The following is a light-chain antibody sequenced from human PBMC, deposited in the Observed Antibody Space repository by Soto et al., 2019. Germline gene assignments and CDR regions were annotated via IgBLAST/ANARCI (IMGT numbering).Light chain of an antibody. CDR1: QSVSTTY. V-gene: IGKV3-20*01. CDR2: GAS. Sequence: EIVLTQSPGTLSLSPGEGATLSCRASQSVSTTYLAWYQQKAGQAPRLLIYGASSRATGIPDRFSGSGSGTDFTLTISRLEPEDFAVYYCQQYGSSVTFGQGTRLEIK. CDR3: QQYGSSVT. J-gene: IGKJ5*01.